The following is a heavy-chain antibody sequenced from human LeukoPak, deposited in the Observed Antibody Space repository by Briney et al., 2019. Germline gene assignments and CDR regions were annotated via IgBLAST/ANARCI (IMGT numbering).Heavy chain of an antibody. CDR3: ATHGDYEGNWFDP. CDR1: GYTLTELS. Sequence: ASVEVSCKVSGYTLTELSMHWVRQAPGKGLEWMGGFDPEDGETIYAQKFQGRVTMTEDTSTDTAYMELSSLRSEDTAVYYCATHGDYEGNWFDPWGQGTLVTVSS. D-gene: IGHD4-17*01. V-gene: IGHV1-24*01. CDR2: FDPEDGET. J-gene: IGHJ5*02.